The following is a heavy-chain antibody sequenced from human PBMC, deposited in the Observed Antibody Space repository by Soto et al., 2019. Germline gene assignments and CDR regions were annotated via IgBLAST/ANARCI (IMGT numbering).Heavy chain of an antibody. V-gene: IGHV3-48*01. Sequence: EVQLVESGGGLVQPGGSLRLYCAASGFTFSSYSMNWVRQAPGKGLEWVSYISSSSSTIYYADSVKGRFTISRNNAKNSLYLQMSSLRAEDTALYYCARASLYCSSTSCAIRLIYYLGQGTLVTVSS. CDR3: ARASLYCSSTSCAIRLIYY. CDR2: ISSSSSTI. CDR1: GFTFSSYS. D-gene: IGHD2-2*01. J-gene: IGHJ4*02.